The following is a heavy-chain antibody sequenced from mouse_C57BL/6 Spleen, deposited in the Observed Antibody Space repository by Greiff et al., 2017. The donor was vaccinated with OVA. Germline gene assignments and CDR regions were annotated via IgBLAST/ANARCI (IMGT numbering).Heavy chain of an antibody. D-gene: IGHD1-1*01. V-gene: IGHV7-3*01. CDR1: GFTFTDYY. CDR2: IRNKANGYTT. CDR3: ARCCSTVVATYYAMDY. J-gene: IGHJ4*01. Sequence: EVQLQESGGGLVQPGGSLSLSCAASGFTFTDYYMSWVRQPPGKALEWLGFIRNKANGYTTEYSASVKGRFTISRDTSQSILYRQMNALRAEDSATYYGARCCSTVVATYYAMDYWGQGTSVTVSS.